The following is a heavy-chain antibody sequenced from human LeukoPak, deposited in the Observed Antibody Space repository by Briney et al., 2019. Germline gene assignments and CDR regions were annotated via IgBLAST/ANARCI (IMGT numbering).Heavy chain of an antibody. CDR1: GGSISSSSHY. D-gene: IGHD5-18*01. V-gene: IGHV4-39*01. Sequence: SETLSLTRTVSGGSISSSSHYWGWIRHPPGKGLEWIGSLFYSGSTYYNPALKSRVTISVDTSKNQFSLRLSSVTAADTAVYYCARRGYNSGSYAFDIWGQGTMVTVSS. J-gene: IGHJ3*02. CDR2: LFYSGST. CDR3: ARRGYNSGSYAFDI.